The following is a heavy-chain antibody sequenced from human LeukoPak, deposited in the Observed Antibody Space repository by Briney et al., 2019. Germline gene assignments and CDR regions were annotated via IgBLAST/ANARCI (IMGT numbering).Heavy chain of an antibody. CDR2: MNPNGNT. J-gene: IGHJ6*01. V-gene: IGHV1-8*01. CDR3: ARGITMDV. CDR1: GYTFTSYD. D-gene: IGHD5-24*01. Sequence: ASGKVSCKASGYTFTSYDINWVRQATGQGLEWMGWMNPNGNTASAQKFQGRVTMTRNTSISTAYMELSSLRSEDTAVYYCARGITMDVSGQGTTVTVSS.